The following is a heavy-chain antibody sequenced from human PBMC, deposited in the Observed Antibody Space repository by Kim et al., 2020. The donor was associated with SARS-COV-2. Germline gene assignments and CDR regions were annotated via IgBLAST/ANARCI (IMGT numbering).Heavy chain of an antibody. D-gene: IGHD6-19*01. V-gene: IGHV3-53*04. CDR2: T. J-gene: IGHJ4*02. Sequence: TYYADSVKGRFTISRHNSKNTLYLQMNSLRAEDTAVYYCARVESSGWYGYWGQGTLVTVSS. CDR3: ARVESSGWYGY.